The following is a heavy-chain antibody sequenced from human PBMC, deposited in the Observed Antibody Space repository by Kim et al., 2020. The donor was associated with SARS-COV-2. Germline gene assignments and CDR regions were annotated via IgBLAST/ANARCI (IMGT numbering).Heavy chain of an antibody. CDR3: ASRYCTGGVCYTYNFDY. J-gene: IGHJ4*02. CDR2: IYHSGST. Sequence: SETLYLTCAVSGGSISSSNWWSWVRQPPGKGLEWIGEIYHSGSTNYNPSLKSRVTISVDKSKNQFSLKLSSVTAADTAVYYCASRYCTGGVCYTYNFDYWGQGTLVTVSS. V-gene: IGHV4-4*02. CDR1: GGSISSSNW. D-gene: IGHD2-8*02.